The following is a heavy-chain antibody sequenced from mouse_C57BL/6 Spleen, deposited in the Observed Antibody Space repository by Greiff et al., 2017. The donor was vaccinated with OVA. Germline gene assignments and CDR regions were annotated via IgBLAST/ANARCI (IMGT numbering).Heavy chain of an antibody. CDR1: GYTFTSYW. V-gene: IGHV1-64*01. D-gene: IGHD2-1*01. CDR3: ASPSIYYGNLAWFAY. J-gene: IGHJ3*01. Sequence: VQLQQPGAELVKPGASVKLSCKASGYTFTSYWMHWVKQRPGQGLEWIGMIHPNSGSTNYNEKFKSKATLTVDKSSSTAYMQLSSLTSENSAVYYCASPSIYYGNLAWFAYWGQGTLVTVSA. CDR2: IHPNSGST.